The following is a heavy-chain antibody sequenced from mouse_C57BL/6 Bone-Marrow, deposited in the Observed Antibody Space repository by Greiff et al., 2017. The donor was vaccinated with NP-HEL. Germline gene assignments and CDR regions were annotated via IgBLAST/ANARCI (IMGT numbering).Heavy chain of an antibody. CDR3: ARWLPTYYAMDY. V-gene: IGHV5-16*01. CDR1: GFTFSDYY. J-gene: IGHJ4*01. CDR2: INYDGSST. D-gene: IGHD2-2*01. Sequence: EVQLVESEGGLVQPGSSMKLSCTASGFTFSDYYMAWVRQVPEKGLEWVANINYDGSSTYYLDSLKSRFIISRDNAKNILYLQMSSLKSEDTATYYCARWLPTYYAMDYWGQGTSVTVSS.